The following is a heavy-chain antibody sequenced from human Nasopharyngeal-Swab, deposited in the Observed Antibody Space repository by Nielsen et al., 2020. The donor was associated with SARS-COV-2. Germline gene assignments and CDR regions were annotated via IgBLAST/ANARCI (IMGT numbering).Heavy chain of an antibody. V-gene: IGHV4-39*01. J-gene: IGHJ4*02. D-gene: IGHD3-16*02. CDR2: IYYSGST. CDR1: GGSISSSSYY. CDR3: ARQADDYVWGSYRLPVDY. Sequence: SETLSLTCTVSGGSISSSSYYWGWIRQPPGKGLEWIGSIYYSGSTYYNPSLKSRVTISVDTSKNQFSLKLSSVTAADTAVYYCARQADDYVWGSYRLPVDYWGQGTLVAVSS.